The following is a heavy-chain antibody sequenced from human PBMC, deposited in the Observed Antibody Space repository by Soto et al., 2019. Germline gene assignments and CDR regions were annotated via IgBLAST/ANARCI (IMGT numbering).Heavy chain of an antibody. CDR2: IYYSGST. Sequence: SGTLSLTCTVSGGSISSGSYYWGWIRQPPGKGLEWIGSIYYSGSTYYNPSLKSRVTISVDTSKNQFSLKLSSVTAADTAVYYSARHLIAAAGNVFDYWGQGTLVTV. CDR3: ARHLIAAAGNVFDY. J-gene: IGHJ4*02. CDR1: GGSISSGSYY. D-gene: IGHD6-13*01. V-gene: IGHV4-39*01.